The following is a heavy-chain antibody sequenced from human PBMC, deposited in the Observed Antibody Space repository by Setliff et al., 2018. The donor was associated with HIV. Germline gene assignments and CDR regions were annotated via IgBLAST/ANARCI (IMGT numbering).Heavy chain of an antibody. CDR3: ARQGGFSGSSYHRNYIDV. CDR1: GGSFSGYY. V-gene: IGHV4-34*01. CDR2: INHRGST. J-gene: IGHJ6*03. Sequence: ETLSLTCAVYGGSFSGYYWSWIRQPPGKGLEWIGEINHRGSTDYMPSLKGRVTISVDTSKNQFSLKLNSVTAADTAVYYCARQGGFSGSSYHRNYIDVWGKGTTVTVSS. D-gene: IGHD6-13*01.